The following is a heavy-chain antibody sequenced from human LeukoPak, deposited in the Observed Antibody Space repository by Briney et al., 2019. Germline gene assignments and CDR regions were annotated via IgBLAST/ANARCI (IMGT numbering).Heavy chain of an antibody. CDR1: GFAFSTDA. Sequence: GGSLRLSCAASGFAFSTDAMSWVRQAAGKGLEWVSAVSASGGSTYYADSVKGRFTISRDNSKNTLYLQMNSLRAEDTAVYYCAKYIVQTAIRTFDYWGQGTLVTVSS. CDR3: AKYIVQTAIRTFDY. V-gene: IGHV3-23*01. CDR2: VSASGGST. J-gene: IGHJ4*02. D-gene: IGHD2-21*02.